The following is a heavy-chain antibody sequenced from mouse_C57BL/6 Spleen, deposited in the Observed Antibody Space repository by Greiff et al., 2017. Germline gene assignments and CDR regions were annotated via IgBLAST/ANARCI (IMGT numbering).Heavy chain of an antibody. J-gene: IGHJ1*03. V-gene: IGHV1-80*01. Sequence: VQLQQSGAELVKPGASVKISCKASGYAFSSYWMNWVKQRPGKGLEWIGQIYPGDGDTNYNGKFKGKATRTADKSSSTAYMQLSSLTSEDSAVYCCARKGEYGSRYPGRYRYFDVWGTGTTVTVSS. CDR2: IYPGDGDT. CDR3: ARKGEYGSRYPGRYRYFDV. D-gene: IGHD1-1*01. CDR1: GYAFSSYW.